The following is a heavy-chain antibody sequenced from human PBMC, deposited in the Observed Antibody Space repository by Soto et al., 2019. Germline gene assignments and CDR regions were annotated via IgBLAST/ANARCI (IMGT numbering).Heavy chain of an antibody. CDR1: GYRFTDYA. Sequence: HVELVQSGADVKKPGASVTISCNASGYRFTDYALHWLRQAPGQRLEWMGWMNAGVGNTLYSQKFQGRITITRDTSASTAYMELNRLKSEDTAISYCARDPGYTFGSLNYWGPGTLVTVSS. V-gene: IGHV1-3*01. CDR3: ARDPGYTFGSLNY. D-gene: IGHD5-18*01. CDR2: MNAGVGNT. J-gene: IGHJ4*02.